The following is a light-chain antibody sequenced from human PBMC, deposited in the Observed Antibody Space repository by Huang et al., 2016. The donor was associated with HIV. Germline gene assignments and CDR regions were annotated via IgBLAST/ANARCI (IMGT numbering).Light chain of an antibody. CDR1: QSVSRRY. CDR2: DTS. CDR3: QQYGSSPPYT. V-gene: IGKV3-20*01. J-gene: IGKJ2*01. Sequence: EIVLTQSPGTLSLSPGERASLPCRASQSVSRRYFAWYQQRPGQAPRLLIYDTSIRATDIPDRFSGSGSGTDFTLTISRLEPEDFAIYYCQQYGSSPPYTFGQGTKLEIK.